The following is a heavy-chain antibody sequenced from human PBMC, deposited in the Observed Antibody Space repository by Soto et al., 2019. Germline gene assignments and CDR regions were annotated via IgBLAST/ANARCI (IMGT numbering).Heavy chain of an antibody. Sequence: QVQLVESGGGVVQPGRSLRLSCAASGFTFSSYAMHWVRQAPGKGLEWVAVISYDGSNKYYADSVKGRFTIPRDNSKNTRYLQMNSLRAEDTAAYYCARVRRPAPVAGNPPWFDPWGQGTLVTVSS. V-gene: IGHV3-30-3*01. CDR2: ISYDGSNK. D-gene: IGHD6-19*01. CDR1: GFTFSSYA. CDR3: ARVRRPAPVAGNPPWFDP. J-gene: IGHJ5*02.